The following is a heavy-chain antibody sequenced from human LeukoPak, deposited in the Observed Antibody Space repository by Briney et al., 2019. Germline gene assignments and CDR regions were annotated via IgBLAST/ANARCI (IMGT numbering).Heavy chain of an antibody. Sequence: GESLKISCKGSGYSFTSYWIGWVRQMPGKGLEWMGIIYPGDSDTRYSPSFQGQVTISADKSISTAYLQWSSLKASDTAMYYCXXXXXXXXXXXXXGNSGYFDYWGQGTLVTVSS. CDR1: GYSFTSYW. D-gene: IGHD4-23*01. J-gene: IGHJ4*02. V-gene: IGHV5-51*01. CDR2: IYPGDSDT. CDR3: XXXXXXXXXXXXXGNSGYFDY.